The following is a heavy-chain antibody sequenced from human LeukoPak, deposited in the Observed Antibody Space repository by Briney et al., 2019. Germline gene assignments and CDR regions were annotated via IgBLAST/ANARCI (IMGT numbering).Heavy chain of an antibody. J-gene: IGHJ3*02. CDR3: AREVTHGAFDI. CDR2: ISSSSSYI. V-gene: IGHV3-21*01. Sequence: GSLRLSCAASGFTFSSYSMNWVRQAPGKGLEWVSSISSSSSYIYYADSVKGRFTISRDNAKNSLYLQMNSLRAEDTAVYYCAREVTHGAFDIWGQGTMVTVSS. CDR1: GFTFSSYS. D-gene: IGHD2-21*02.